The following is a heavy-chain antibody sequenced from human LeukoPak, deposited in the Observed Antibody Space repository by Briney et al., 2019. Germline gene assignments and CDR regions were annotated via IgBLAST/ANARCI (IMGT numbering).Heavy chain of an antibody. CDR3: ARGTTYYYDSSGSFDI. J-gene: IGHJ3*02. D-gene: IGHD3-22*01. V-gene: IGHV1-69*13. CDR2: IIPIFGTA. CDR1: GGTFSSYA. Sequence: SVKVSCKASGGTFSSYAISWVRQAPGQGLEWMGGIIPIFGTANYAQKFQGRVTITADESTSTAYMELSSLRSEDTAVHYCARGTTYYYDSSGSFDIWGQGTMVTVSS.